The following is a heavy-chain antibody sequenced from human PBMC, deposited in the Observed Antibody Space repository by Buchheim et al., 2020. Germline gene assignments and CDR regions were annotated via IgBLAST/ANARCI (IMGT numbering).Heavy chain of an antibody. Sequence: QVQLVESGGGVVQPGRSLRLSCAASGFTFSSYGMHWVRQAPGKGLEWVAVLWYGGSNKYYADSVKGRFTISRDNSKNTLYLQMNSLRGEDTAVYYCARDLEFSTSWYWFDYWGQGTL. V-gene: IGHV3-33*01. J-gene: IGHJ4*02. CDR3: ARDLEFSTSWYWFDY. CDR1: GFTFSSYG. D-gene: IGHD6-13*01. CDR2: LWYGGSNK.